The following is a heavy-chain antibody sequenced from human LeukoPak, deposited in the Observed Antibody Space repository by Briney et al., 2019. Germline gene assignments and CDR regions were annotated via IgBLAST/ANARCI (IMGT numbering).Heavy chain of an antibody. CDR1: AFTFSRYS. D-gene: IGHD2-2*01. Sequence: GGSLRLSCAASAFTFSRYSMNWVRQAPGKGLEWVSSISSSSSYIYSADSVKGRFTISRDNAKNSLYLQMNSLRAEDTAVYYCARGDPGSSTSSYIDYWCQGTLVTVSS. CDR2: ISSSSSYI. CDR3: ARGDPGSSTSSYIDY. J-gene: IGHJ4*02. V-gene: IGHV3-21*06.